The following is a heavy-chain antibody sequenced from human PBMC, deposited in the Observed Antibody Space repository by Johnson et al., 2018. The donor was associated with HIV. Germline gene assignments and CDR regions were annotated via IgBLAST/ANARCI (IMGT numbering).Heavy chain of an antibody. CDR3: ARAKLGTNDAFDI. J-gene: IGHJ3*02. D-gene: IGHD7-27*01. V-gene: IGHV3-11*01. CDR2: ISNSASAI. Sequence: QVQLVESGGGLVQPGGSLRLSCAASGFIFSDYYLTWIRQAPGKGLEWISYISNSASAIYYADSVKGRFTISRDNAKTSLYLQMNSLRAEDTALYYCARAKLGTNDAFDIWGQGTMVTVSS. CDR1: GFIFSDYY.